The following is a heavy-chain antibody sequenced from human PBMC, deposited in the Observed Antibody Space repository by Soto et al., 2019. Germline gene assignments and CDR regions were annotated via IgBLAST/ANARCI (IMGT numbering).Heavy chain of an antibody. CDR1: GGSISNYY. J-gene: IGHJ4*01. D-gene: IGHD3-22*01. CDR2: VSYSGNI. Sequence: SETLSLTCTVSGGSISNYYWNWIRQSPGKGLEWIGYVSYSGNINYSPSLKSRVTVSVDTSKNQFSLNLTSVTAADTAVYYCARGSSGYFPTLFWFWGQGTLVTVSS. V-gene: IGHV4-59*01. CDR3: ARGSSGYFPTLFWF.